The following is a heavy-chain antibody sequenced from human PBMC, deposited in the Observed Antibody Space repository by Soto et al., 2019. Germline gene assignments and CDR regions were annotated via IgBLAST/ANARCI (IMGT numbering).Heavy chain of an antibody. Sequence: ASVKVSCKASGYTFTSYDINWVRQATGQGLEWMGWMNPNSGNTGYAQKFQGRVTMTRNTSISTAYMELSSLRSEDTAVYYCATGAPATAMVDYWGQGTLVTVSS. J-gene: IGHJ4*02. CDR3: ATGAPATAMVDY. CDR2: MNPNSGNT. CDR1: GYTFTSYD. D-gene: IGHD5-18*01. V-gene: IGHV1-8*01.